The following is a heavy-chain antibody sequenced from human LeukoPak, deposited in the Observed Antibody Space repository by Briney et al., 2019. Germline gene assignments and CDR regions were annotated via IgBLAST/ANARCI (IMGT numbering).Heavy chain of an antibody. CDR3: TRGYSGGWAYAFDI. Sequence: GGSLRLSCAASGFTFSTHDMTWVRQAPGKGLEWVGRIANKINSYSTEYAASVKCRFTISRDDSNKSLYLQMSSLTPDDTAVYYCTRGYSGGWAYAFDIWGQGTMVTVSS. D-gene: IGHD6-19*01. J-gene: IGHJ3*02. V-gene: IGHV3-72*01. CDR2: IANKINSYST. CDR1: GFTFSTHD.